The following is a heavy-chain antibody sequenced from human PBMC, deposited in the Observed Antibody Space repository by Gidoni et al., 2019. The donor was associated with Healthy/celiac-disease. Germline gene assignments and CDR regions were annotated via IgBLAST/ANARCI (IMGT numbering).Heavy chain of an antibody. CDR2: IIPIFGTA. Sequence: QVQLVQSGAEVKKPGSSVKVSCKASGGTFSSYAISWVRQAPGPGLEWMGGIIPIFGTATYAQKFQGRVTITADESTSTAYMELSSLRSEDTAVYYCATERWSIAPSDAFSMDVWGQGTTVTVSS. J-gene: IGHJ6*02. V-gene: IGHV1-69*01. D-gene: IGHD6-6*01. CDR1: GGTFSSYA. CDR3: ATERWSIAPSDAFSMDV.